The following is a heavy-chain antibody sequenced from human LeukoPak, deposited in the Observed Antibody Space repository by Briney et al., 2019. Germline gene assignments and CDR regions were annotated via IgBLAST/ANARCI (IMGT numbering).Heavy chain of an antibody. CDR3: ARDEGKRVAGTRSYYYYGTDV. J-gene: IGHJ6*04. D-gene: IGHD6-19*01. CDR2: IYYRGST. CDR1: GGSVSSGSYY. V-gene: IGHV4-61*01. Sequence: SETLSLTCTVSGGSVSSGSYYWSWIRQPPGKGLEWIGYIYYRGSTNYDPSLKSRVTISVDTSKNQFSLKLSSVTAADTAVYYCARDEGKRVAGTRSYYYYGTDVWGKGTTVTVSS.